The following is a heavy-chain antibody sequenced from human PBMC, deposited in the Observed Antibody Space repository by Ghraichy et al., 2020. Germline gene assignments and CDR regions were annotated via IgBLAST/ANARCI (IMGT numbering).Heavy chain of an antibody. CDR3: TRLKCNGGSCYSGGDY. J-gene: IGHJ4*02. Sequence: GGSLRLSCAASGFTFSGSAMHWVRQAPGNGLEWVARVRSKASSYATAYAASVKGRFTISRDDSKNTAYLEMNSLKTEDTAVYYCTRLKCNGGSCYSGGDYWGQGTLVTVSS. CDR1: GFTFSGSA. V-gene: IGHV3-73*01. D-gene: IGHD2-15*01. CDR2: VRSKASSYAT.